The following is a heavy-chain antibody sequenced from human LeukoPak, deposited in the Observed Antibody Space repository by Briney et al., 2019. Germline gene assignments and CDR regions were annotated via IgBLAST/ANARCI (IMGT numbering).Heavy chain of an antibody. V-gene: IGHV4-4*07. J-gene: IGHJ6*03. Sequence: SETLSLTCTVSGASISSYYWSWIRQPAGKALEWIGRIYVTGSTTYNPSLESRVTMSLDTSKNHFSLKLRSVTAADTAVYYCARVSIAAGNYYYYYMDVWGKGTTVTISS. CDR2: IYVTGST. D-gene: IGHD6-6*01. CDR1: GASISSYY. CDR3: ARVSIAAGNYYYYYMDV.